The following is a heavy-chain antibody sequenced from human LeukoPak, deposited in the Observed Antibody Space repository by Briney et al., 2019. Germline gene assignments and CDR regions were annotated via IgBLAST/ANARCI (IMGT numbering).Heavy chain of an antibody. V-gene: IGHV7-4-1*02. D-gene: IGHD4-17*01. CDR1: GYTFTSYA. J-gene: IGHJ6*03. Sequence: ASVKLSCKASGYTFTSYAMNWVRQAPGHGLEWMGWINTNTGNPTYAQGFTGRFVFSLDTSVSTAYLQISNLKAEDTAVYYCAREFHGYGDYEDYYYYYMDVWGKGTTVSVSS. CDR2: INTNTGNP. CDR3: AREFHGYGDYEDYYYYYMDV.